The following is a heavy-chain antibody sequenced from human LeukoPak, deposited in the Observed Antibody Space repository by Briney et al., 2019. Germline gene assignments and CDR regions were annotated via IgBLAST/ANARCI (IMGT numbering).Heavy chain of an antibody. CDR3: AREEYDSSGYYSLLY. CDR1: GFTFSDYY. V-gene: IGHV3-11*04. D-gene: IGHD3-22*01. CDR2: ISSSGSTI. J-gene: IGHJ4*02. Sequence: KPGGSLRLSCAASGFTFSDYYMSWIRQAPGKGLEWVSYISSSGSTIYYADSVKGRFTIPRDNAKNSLYLQMNSLRAEDTAVYYCAREEYDSSGYYSLLYWGQGTLVTVSS.